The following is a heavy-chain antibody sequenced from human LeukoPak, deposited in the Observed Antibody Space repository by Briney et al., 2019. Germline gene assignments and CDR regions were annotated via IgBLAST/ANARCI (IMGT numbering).Heavy chain of an antibody. V-gene: IGHV1-18*01. CDR2: ISAYNGNT. Sequence: AAVKVSCKASGYTLTSYGISWVRQAPGQGLEGMGWISAYNGNTNYAQKLQGRVTMTTDTSSSTAYMELRSLRSDDTAVYYCARDGREKATRGPYYFDYWGQGTLVTVSS. D-gene: IGHD5-24*01. CDR3: ARDGREKATRGPYYFDY. J-gene: IGHJ4*02. CDR1: GYTLTSYG.